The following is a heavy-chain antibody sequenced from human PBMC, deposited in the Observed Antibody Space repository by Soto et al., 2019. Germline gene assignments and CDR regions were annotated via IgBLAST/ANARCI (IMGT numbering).Heavy chain of an antibody. Sequence: QVQLVQSGAEVKKPGSSVKVSCKASGGTFSSYAISWVRQAPGQGLEWMGGIIPIFGTANYAQKFQGRVTITADESTSTAYMDLSSLRSEDTAVSYCTRSHDSSGYYRAYFDYWGQGTLVTVSS. CDR2: IIPIFGTA. J-gene: IGHJ4*02. V-gene: IGHV1-69*01. CDR3: TRSHDSSGYYRAYFDY. D-gene: IGHD3-22*01. CDR1: GGTFSSYA.